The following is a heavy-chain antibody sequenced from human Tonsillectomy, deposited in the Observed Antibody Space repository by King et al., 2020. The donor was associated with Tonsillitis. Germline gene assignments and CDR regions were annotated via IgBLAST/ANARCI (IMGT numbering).Heavy chain of an antibody. CDR3: AGFDSGGYYGGFDD. Sequence: VQLVESGGGVVQPGTSLRLSCAASKFTFSSYAMHWVRQAPGKGLEWVAVISSDGSNIHYADSVKGRFTISRDNSKNTLYLQMNSLRAEDTAVYYCAGFDSGGYYGGFDDWGQGTLVTVSA. CDR1: KFTFSSYA. J-gene: IGHJ4*02. D-gene: IGHD3-22*01. CDR2: ISSDGSNI. V-gene: IGHV3-30-3*01.